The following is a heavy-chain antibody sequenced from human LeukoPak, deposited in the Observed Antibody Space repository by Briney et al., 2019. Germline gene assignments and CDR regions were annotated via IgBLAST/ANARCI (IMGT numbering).Heavy chain of an antibody. D-gene: IGHD4-11*01. V-gene: IGHV5-51*03. J-gene: IGHJ2*01. CDR2: IYPGDSDA. CDR3: ARRVYSNYWYFDL. Sequence: PGESLKISCKGSGYSFTKYWIGRVRQMPGKGLEWMGIIYPGDSDARYGPSFQGQVTISADKSISTAYLQWSSLKASDTAIYYCARRVYSNYWYFDLWGRGTLVTVSS. CDR1: GYSFTKYW.